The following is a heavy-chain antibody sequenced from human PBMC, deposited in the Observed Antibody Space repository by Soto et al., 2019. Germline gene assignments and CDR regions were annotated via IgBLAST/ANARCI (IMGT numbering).Heavy chain of an antibody. CDR2: ISAYNGNT. CDR3: ARVGNTIRYFDWFLFDP. D-gene: IGHD3-9*01. V-gene: IGHV1-18*01. J-gene: IGHJ5*02. CDR1: GYTFTSYG. Sequence: GASVKVSCKASGYTFTSYGISWVLQAPGQGLEWMGWISAYNGNTDYAQKLQGRVTMTTDTSTSTAYMELRSLRSDDTAVYYCARVGNTIRYFDWFLFDPWGQGTLVTAPQ.